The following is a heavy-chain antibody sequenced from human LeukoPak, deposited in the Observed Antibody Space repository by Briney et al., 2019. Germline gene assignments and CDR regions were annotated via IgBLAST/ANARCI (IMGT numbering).Heavy chain of an antibody. CDR2: IIPILGIA. D-gene: IGHD6-19*01. CDR1: GYTFTSYG. Sequence: SVKVSCKASGYTFTSYGISWVRQAPGQGLEWMGRIIPILGIANYAQKFQGRVTITADKSTSTAYMELRSLRSDDMAVYYCARRSSGWSYYFDYWGQGTLVTVSS. J-gene: IGHJ4*02. CDR3: ARRSSGWSYYFDY. V-gene: IGHV1-69*04.